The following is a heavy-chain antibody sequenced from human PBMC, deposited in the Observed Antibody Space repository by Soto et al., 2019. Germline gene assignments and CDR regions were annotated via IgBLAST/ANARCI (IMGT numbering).Heavy chain of an antibody. CDR3: TYRGYHWYFDI. J-gene: IGHJ2*01. CDR1: GFTFSNYG. V-gene: IGHV3-23*01. Sequence: GGSLRLSCAGSGFTFSNYGLHWVRQAPGKGLEWVSGVSGGDGSTYYADSLKGRFSISRDNAKNTVDLQINSLTAEDTAVYYCTYRGYHWYFDIRGRGTRVPVSS. D-gene: IGHD5-12*01. CDR2: VSGGDGST.